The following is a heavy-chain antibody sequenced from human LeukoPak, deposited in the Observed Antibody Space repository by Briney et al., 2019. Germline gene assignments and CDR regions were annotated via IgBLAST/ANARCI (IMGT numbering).Heavy chain of an antibody. D-gene: IGHD5-24*01. CDR2: ISSSGSTI. V-gene: IGHV3-48*03. CDR1: GFTFSSYE. J-gene: IGHJ5*02. CDR3: ARDRMAQGWFDP. Sequence: GGSLRLSCAASGFTFSSYEMNWVRQAPGEGLEWVSYISSSGSTIYYADSVKGRFTISRDNAKNSLYLQMNSLRAEDTAVYYCARDRMAQGWFDPWGQGTLVTVSS.